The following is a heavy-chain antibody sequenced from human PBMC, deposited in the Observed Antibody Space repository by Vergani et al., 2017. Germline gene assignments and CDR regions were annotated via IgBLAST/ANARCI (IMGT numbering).Heavy chain of an antibody. CDR3: ARDLRLLYNRFDP. CDR2: TWYDGNNK. D-gene: IGHD1-14*01. Sequence: QVQLVESGGGVVQPGRSLRLSCAASGVTFNHYGMHWVRQAPGKGLEWVAVTWYDGNNKQYADSVKGRFTISRDNSKSTMYLQMNSLRDEDTGVYYCARDLRLLYNRFDPWGQGTLVTVSS. J-gene: IGHJ5*02. CDR1: GVTFNHYG. V-gene: IGHV3-33*01.